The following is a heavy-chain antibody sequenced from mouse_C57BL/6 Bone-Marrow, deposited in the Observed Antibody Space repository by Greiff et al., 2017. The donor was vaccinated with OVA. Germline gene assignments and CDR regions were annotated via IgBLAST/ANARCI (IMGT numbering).Heavy chain of an antibody. Sequence: QVQLKESGAELVKPGASVKISCKASGYAFSSYWMNWVKQRPGKGLEWIGQIYPGDGDTNYNGKFKGKATLTADKSSSTAYMQLSSLTSEDSAVYFCARSYDSLFAYWGQGTLVTVSA. CDR2: IYPGDGDT. V-gene: IGHV1-80*01. CDR1: GYAFSSYW. D-gene: IGHD2-4*01. CDR3: ARSYDSLFAY. J-gene: IGHJ3*01.